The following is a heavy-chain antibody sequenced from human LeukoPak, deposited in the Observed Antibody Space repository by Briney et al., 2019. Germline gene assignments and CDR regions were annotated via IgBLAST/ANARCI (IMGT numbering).Heavy chain of an antibody. CDR3: ARAVDSSGFSSFQY. Sequence: SETLSLTCTVSGHSIINSYYWGWIRQPPGKGLEWIGSIYHSGATYYNPSLKSRVTISVDTSKNQFSLKLNSVTATDTAVYYCARAVDSSGFSSFQYWGQGTLVTVSS. J-gene: IGHJ1*01. CDR1: GHSIINSYY. D-gene: IGHD3-22*01. V-gene: IGHV4-38-2*02. CDR2: IYHSGAT.